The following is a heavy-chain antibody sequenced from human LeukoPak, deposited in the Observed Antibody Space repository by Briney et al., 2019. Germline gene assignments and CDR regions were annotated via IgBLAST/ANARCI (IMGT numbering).Heavy chain of an antibody. Sequence: SETLSLTCTVSGGSISSSSYYWGWIRQPPGKGLEWIGSIIYSGSTYYNPSLKSRVIISVDASKNQFPLKLNSVTAADTAVYYCVSGKYYDFWSDHYLQHIDYWGQGTLVTVSS. V-gene: IGHV4-39*06. D-gene: IGHD3-3*01. CDR1: GGSISSSSYY. CDR3: VSGKYYDFWSDHYLQHIDY. J-gene: IGHJ4*02. CDR2: IIYSGST.